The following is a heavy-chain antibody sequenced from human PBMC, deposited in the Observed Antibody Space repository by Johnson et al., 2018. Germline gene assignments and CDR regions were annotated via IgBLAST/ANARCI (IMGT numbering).Heavy chain of an antibody. Sequence: VQLVQSGGGLVQPGRSPRLSCAASGFTFDDYAMHWVRQAPGKGLEWVSGISWNSGSIGYADSVKGRFTISRDNAKNSLYLQMNRLRAEDTALYYCAKDGWKRGVWFGELLAYYYYYYLDVWGKGTTVTVSS. CDR1: GFTFDDYA. CDR2: ISWNSGSI. V-gene: IGHV3-9*01. J-gene: IGHJ6*03. CDR3: AKDGWKRGVWFGELLAYYYYYYLDV. D-gene: IGHD3-10*01.